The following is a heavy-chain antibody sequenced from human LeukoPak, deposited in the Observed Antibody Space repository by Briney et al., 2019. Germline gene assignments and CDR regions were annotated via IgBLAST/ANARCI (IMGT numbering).Heavy chain of an antibody. D-gene: IGHD6-25*01. CDR2: ISSSTNYI. CDR1: GFTFNTYS. CDR3: ARGSATVRTNAFDI. J-gene: IGHJ3*02. V-gene: IGHV3-21*01. Sequence: GGSLRLSCAASGFTFNTYSMNWVRQAPGKGLEWVSSISSSTNYIHYADSVKGRFTISRDNAKNALYLQMNSLRAEDTAVYYCARGSATVRTNAFDIWGQGTMITVSS.